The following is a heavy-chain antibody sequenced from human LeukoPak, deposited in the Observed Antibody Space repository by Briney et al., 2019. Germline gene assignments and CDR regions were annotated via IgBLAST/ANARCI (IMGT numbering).Heavy chain of an antibody. CDR3: ARDPGYCSGGSCQYYYYYYMDV. J-gene: IGHJ6*03. CDR1: GFTFSSYA. V-gene: IGHV3-64*01. Sequence: GGSLRLSCAASGFTFSSYAMHWVRQAPGKGLEYVSAISSNGGSTYYANSVKGRFTISRDNAKNSLYLQMNSLRAEDTAVYYCARDPGYCSGGSCQYYYYYYMDVWGKGTTVTVSS. CDR2: ISSNGGST. D-gene: IGHD2-15*01.